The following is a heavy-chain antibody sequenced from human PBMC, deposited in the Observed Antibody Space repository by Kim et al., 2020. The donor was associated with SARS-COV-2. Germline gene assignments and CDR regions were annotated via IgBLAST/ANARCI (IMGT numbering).Heavy chain of an antibody. CDR3: AKSGSYWDAFDI. D-gene: IGHD1-26*01. CDR1: GFTFDDYA. V-gene: IGHV3-9*01. CDR2: ISWNSGSI. J-gene: IGHJ3*02. Sequence: GGSLRLSCAASGFTFDDYAMHWVRQAPGKGLEWVSGISWNSGSIGYADSVKGRFTISRDNAKNSLYLQMNSLRAEDTALYYCAKSGSYWDAFDIWGQGTMVSVSS.